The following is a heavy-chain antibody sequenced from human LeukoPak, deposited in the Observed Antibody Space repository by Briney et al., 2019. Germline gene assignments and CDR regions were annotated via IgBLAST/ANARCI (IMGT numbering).Heavy chain of an antibody. Sequence: GGSLRPSCAASGFTFSGYAMYWVRQAPGKGLEWVAVISYDGSDKYYADSVKGRFTISRDNSKNTLYVQMNSLRAEDTAVYYCARGRGYCSSTSCHSPDYWGQGTLVTVSS. CDR2: ISYDGSDK. CDR1: GFTFSGYA. CDR3: ARGRGYCSSTSCHSPDY. V-gene: IGHV3-30-3*01. D-gene: IGHD2-2*01. J-gene: IGHJ4*02.